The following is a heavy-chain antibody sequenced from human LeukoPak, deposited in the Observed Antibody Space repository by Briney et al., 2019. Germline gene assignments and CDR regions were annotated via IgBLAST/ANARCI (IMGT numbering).Heavy chain of an antibody. Sequence: SETLSLTCTVSGDSLNIYYWTWIRQPPGQGLEWIGYIYDTVTTNYQPSLRSRVTISVDTSKNQFSLKLSSVTAADTAVYYCARDSVRGPTSYGMDVWGQGTTVTVSS. V-gene: IGHV4-59*01. CDR3: ARDSVRGPTSYGMDV. CDR2: IYDTVTT. CDR1: GDSLNIYY. J-gene: IGHJ6*02.